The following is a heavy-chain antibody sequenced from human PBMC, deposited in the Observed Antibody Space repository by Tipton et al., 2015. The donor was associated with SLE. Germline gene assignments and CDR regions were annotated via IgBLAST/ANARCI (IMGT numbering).Heavy chain of an antibody. D-gene: IGHD1-26*01. CDR1: GGSISSYY. CDR2: IYYSGST. V-gene: IGHV4-31*03. J-gene: IGHJ4*02. Sequence: TLSLTCTVSGGSISSYYWSWIRQHPGKGLEWIGYIYYSGSTYYNPSLKSRVTISVDTSKNQFSLKLSSVTAADTAVYYCARVARIVGATLFDYWGQGTLVTVSS. CDR3: ARVARIVGATLFDY.